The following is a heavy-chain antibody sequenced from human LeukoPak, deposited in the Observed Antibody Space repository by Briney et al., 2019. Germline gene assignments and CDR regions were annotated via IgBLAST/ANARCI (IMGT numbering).Heavy chain of an antibody. V-gene: IGHV1-69*13. CDR1: GGTFISYV. J-gene: IGHJ5*02. D-gene: IGHD3-10*01. CDR2: IIPIFGTA. Sequence: SVKVSCKASGGTFISYVISWVRQAPGQGLEWMGGIIPIFGTANYAQKFQGRVTITADESTSTAYMELSSLRSEDTAVYYCARDRTVLLPYNWFDPWGQGTLVTVSS. CDR3: ARDRTVLLPYNWFDP.